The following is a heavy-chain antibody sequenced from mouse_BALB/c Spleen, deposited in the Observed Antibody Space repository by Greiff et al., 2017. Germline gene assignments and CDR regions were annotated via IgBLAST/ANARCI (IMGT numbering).Heavy chain of an antibody. Sequence: VQLQQSGAELVRPGALVKLSCKASGFNIKDYYMHWVKQRPEQGLEWIGWIDPENGNTIYDPKFQGKASITADTSSNTAYLQLSSLTSEDTAVYYCARDGTRGFAYWGQGTLVTVSA. V-gene: IGHV14-1*02. CDR2: IDPENGNT. D-gene: IGHD4-1*01. CDR1: GFNIKDYY. J-gene: IGHJ3*01. CDR3: ARDGTRGFAY.